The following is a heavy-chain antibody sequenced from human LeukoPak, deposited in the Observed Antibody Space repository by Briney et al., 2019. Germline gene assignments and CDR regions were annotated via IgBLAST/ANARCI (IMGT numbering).Heavy chain of an antibody. J-gene: IGHJ4*02. CDR2: ISYDGRNQ. CDR1: GFTFSSYG. D-gene: IGHD6-19*01. V-gene: IGHV3-30*18. Sequence: GGSLRLSCAASGFTFSSYGMPWVRQTPGKGLEWVAVISYDGRNQYYADSVKGRFTISRDNSKNTLYLQMNSLRAEDTAVYHCAKDRGLLRLIDYWGQGTLVTVSS. CDR3: AKDRGLLRLIDY.